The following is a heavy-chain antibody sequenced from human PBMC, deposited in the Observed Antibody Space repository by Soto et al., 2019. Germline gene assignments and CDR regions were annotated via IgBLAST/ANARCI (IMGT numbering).Heavy chain of an antibody. Sequence: QSGGSLRLSCAASGFTFSSYGMHWVRQAPGKGLEWVAVIWYDGSNKYYADSVKGRFTISRDNSKNTLYLQMNSLRAEDTAVYYCARELLYYYDSSDPLRAFDPWGQGTLVTVSS. V-gene: IGHV3-33*01. CDR3: ARELLYYYDSSDPLRAFDP. D-gene: IGHD3-22*01. J-gene: IGHJ5*02. CDR2: IWYDGSNK. CDR1: GFTFSSYG.